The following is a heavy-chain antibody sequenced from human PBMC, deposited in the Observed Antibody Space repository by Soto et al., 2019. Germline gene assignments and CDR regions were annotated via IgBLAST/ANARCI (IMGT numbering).Heavy chain of an antibody. Sequence: KPGGSLRLSCAASGFTFSDYYMSWIRQAPGKGLEWVSYISSSSSYTNYADSVKGRFTISRDNAKNSLYLQMNSLRAEDTAVYYCIAVAGKPPFDYWGQGTPVTVSS. CDR1: GFTFSDYY. D-gene: IGHD6-19*01. V-gene: IGHV3-11*06. CDR3: IAVAGKPPFDY. CDR2: ISSSSSYT. J-gene: IGHJ4*02.